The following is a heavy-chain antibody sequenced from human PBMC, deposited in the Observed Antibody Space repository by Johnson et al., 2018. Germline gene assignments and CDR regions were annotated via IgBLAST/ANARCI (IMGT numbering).Heavy chain of an antibody. J-gene: IGHJ1*01. V-gene: IGHV3-30*18. Sequence: QVQLVESGGGVVQPGRSLRLSCAASGFTFSSYGMHWVRQAPGTGLEWVAVISYDGSNKYYADSVKGRFTISRDNSKNTLFLQMNSLRAEDTAVFYCAKEYSSSSEYFQHWGQGTLVTVSS. D-gene: IGHD6-6*01. CDR1: GFTFSSYG. CDR3: AKEYSSSSEYFQH. CDR2: ISYDGSNK.